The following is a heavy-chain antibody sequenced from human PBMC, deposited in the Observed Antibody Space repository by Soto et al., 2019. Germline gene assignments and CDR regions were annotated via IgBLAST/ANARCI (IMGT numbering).Heavy chain of an antibody. V-gene: IGHV4-34*01. CDR2: IDHSGST. D-gene: IGHD2-15*01. Sequence: TLSLTCAVSGGSFSAYYWTWIRQPPGRGLEWIGEIDHSGSTNYNPSLEGRVTMSIDTAKNRFSLNVTSVTAADTAVYYCVRGLRYSGMHVRGQGITVTVSS. J-gene: IGHJ6*02. CDR3: VRGLRYSGMHV. CDR1: GGSFSAYY.